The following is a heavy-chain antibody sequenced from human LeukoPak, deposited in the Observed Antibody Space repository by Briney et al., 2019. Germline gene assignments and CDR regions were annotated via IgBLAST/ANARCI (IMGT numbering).Heavy chain of an antibody. Sequence: GGSLRLSCAASGFTFSSYSMNWVRQAPGKGLEWVSSISSSSSYIYYADSVKGRFTISRDNAKNSLYLQMNSLRAEDTAVYYCARDGYCSGGSCYSTYYFDYWGQGTLVTVSS. V-gene: IGHV3-21*01. D-gene: IGHD2-15*01. CDR2: ISSSSSYI. J-gene: IGHJ4*02. CDR3: ARDGYCSGGSCYSTYYFDY. CDR1: GFTFSSYS.